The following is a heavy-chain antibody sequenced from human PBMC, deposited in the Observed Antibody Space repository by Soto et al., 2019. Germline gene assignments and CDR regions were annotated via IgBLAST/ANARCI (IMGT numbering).Heavy chain of an antibody. J-gene: IGHJ5*02. CDR2: IYYSGST. V-gene: IGHV4-59*08. CDR1: GGSISSYY. CDR3: ARYPGYCSGGSCYHGYWFDP. Sequence: SETLSLTCTVSGGSISSYYWSWIRQPPGKGLEWIGYIYYSGSTNYNPSLKSRVTISVDTSKNQFSLKLSSVTAADTVVYYCARYPGYCSGGSCYHGYWFDPWGQGTLVTVYS. D-gene: IGHD2-15*01.